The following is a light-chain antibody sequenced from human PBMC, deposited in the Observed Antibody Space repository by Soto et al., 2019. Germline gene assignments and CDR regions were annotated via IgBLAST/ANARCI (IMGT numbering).Light chain of an antibody. J-gene: IGKJ1*01. CDR2: AAS. V-gene: IGKV1-39*01. CDR3: QQTYSTLRT. Sequence: DIQMTQSPSSLSASVGDRVTITCRASQSISSYLNWYQQKPGKAPKVLIYAASSLQSGVPSRFSGSGSGTDFTLTISSLQLEDFATYYCQQTYSTLRTFGQGTKVEIK. CDR1: QSISSY.